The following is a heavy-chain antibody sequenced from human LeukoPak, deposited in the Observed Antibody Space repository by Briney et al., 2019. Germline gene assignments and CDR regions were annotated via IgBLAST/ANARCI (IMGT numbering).Heavy chain of an antibody. CDR1: GYTFGDYG. V-gene: IGHV3-20*04. CDR2: TNRRGDIT. Sequence: GGSLRLSCAASGYTFGDYGMSWVRQVPGKGLEWVSGTNRRGDITGYADFVKGRFTISRDNSKSTLYLQMNSLRAEDTAVYYCARVSSTTDYYYYMDVWGKGTTVTVSS. CDR3: ARVSSTTDYYYYMDV. J-gene: IGHJ6*03. D-gene: IGHD2-2*01.